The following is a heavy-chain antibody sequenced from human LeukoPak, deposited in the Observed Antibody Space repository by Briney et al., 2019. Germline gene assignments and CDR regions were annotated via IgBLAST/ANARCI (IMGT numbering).Heavy chain of an antibody. CDR1: GGTFSSYA. CDR2: IIPIFGTA. Sequence: SVKVSCKASGGTFSSYAISWVRQAPGQGLEWMGGIIPIFGTANYAQKFQGRVTITADESTSTAYMELSSLRSEDTAVYYCAGDTLPRSDCSSTSCYDVGDYWGQGTLVTVSS. J-gene: IGHJ4*02. V-gene: IGHV1-69*01. D-gene: IGHD2-2*01. CDR3: AGDTLPRSDCSSTSCYDVGDY.